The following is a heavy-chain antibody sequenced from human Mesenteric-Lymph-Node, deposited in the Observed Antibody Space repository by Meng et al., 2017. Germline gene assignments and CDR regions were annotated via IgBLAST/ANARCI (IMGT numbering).Heavy chain of an antibody. J-gene: IGHJ5*02. CDR1: GGPSNSSSYY. CDR2: IYYSGRT. CDR3: ARPIAAAGWFDP. Sequence: QESGPGLVTPSEALSYTCTVSGGPSNSSSYYWGWIRQPPGKGLEWIGSIYYSGRTYYNPSLKSRVTISVDTSKNQFSLKLSSVTAADTAVYYCARPIAAAGWFDPWGQGTLVTVSS. D-gene: IGHD6-13*01. V-gene: IGHV4-39*01.